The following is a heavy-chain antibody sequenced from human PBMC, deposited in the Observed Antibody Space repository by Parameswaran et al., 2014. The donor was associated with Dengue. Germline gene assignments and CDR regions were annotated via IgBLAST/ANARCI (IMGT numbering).Heavy chain of an antibody. V-gene: IGHV3-20*01. Sequence: VRQAPGKGLEWVSGINWNGGSTGYADSVKGRFTISRDNAKNSLYLQMNSLRAEDTALYHCARDRAEEGAGYYYYYGMDVWGQGTTVTISS. CDR3: ARDRAEEGAGYYYYYGMDV. J-gene: IGHJ6*02. CDR2: INWNGGST. D-gene: IGHD1-26*01.